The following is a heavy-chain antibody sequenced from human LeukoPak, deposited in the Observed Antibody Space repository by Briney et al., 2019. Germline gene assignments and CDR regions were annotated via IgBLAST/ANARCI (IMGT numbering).Heavy chain of an antibody. J-gene: IGHJ4*02. CDR2: MNPNSGKT. CDR1: GYTFTSYD. CDR3: ASGDCRSTSCYSF. Sequence: ASVKVSCKASGYTFTSYDINWVRQATGQGLEWMGWMNPNSGKTAYAQKFQGRVTITRNTSISTAYMEVSSLRSEDTAVYYCASGDCRSTSCYSFWGQGTLVTVSS. D-gene: IGHD2-2*01. V-gene: IGHV1-8*03.